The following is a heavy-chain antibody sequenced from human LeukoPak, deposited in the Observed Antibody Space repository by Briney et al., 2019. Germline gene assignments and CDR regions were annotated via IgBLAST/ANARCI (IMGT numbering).Heavy chain of an antibody. J-gene: IGHJ6*03. CDR2: INPNSGGT. CDR1: GYTFTGYY. Sequence: GASVKVSCKASGYTFTGYYTHWVRQAPGQGLEWMGRINPNSGGTNYAQKFQGRVTMTRDTSISTAYMELSRLRSDDTAVYYCASYGGSGSSQTYYYYYYMDVWGKGTTVTVSS. D-gene: IGHD3-10*01. CDR3: ASYGGSGSSQTYYYYYYMDV. V-gene: IGHV1-2*06.